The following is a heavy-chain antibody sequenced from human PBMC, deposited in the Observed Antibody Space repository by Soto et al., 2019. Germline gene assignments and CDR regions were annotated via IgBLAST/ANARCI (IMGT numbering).Heavy chain of an antibody. CDR3: AKDSKSVSVSAARVYGMDV. V-gene: IGHV3-23*01. CDR1: GFMFSSFD. J-gene: IGHJ6*02. D-gene: IGHD2-2*01. CDR2: TRSNGEHT. Sequence: EVQILDSGGGMVQPGGSLRLSCAGSGFMFSSFDMTWVRQAPGKGLEWVSTTRSNGEHTYYADSVKGRFTVSRDNSKNTLFLEMSSLRAEDSAIYYCAKDSKSVSVSAARVYGMDVWGQGTTVTVSS.